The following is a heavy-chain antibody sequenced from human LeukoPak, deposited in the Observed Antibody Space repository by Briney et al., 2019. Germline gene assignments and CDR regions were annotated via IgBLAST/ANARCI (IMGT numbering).Heavy chain of an antibody. Sequence: SQTLSLTCAISGDSVSSNSATWIWIRQSPSRGLEWLGRTYYRSKWYNDYAVSVKSRITINSDSSKNQVSLQLNSVSPEDTAMYYCARENSRGRFDYWGQGTLVTVSS. J-gene: IGHJ4*02. CDR2: TYYRSKWYN. CDR1: GDSVSSNSAT. CDR3: ARENSRGRFDY. V-gene: IGHV6-1*01. D-gene: IGHD6-19*01.